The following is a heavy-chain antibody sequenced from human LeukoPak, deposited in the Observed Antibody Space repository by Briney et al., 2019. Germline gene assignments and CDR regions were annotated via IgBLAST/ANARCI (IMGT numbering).Heavy chain of an antibody. CDR3: ARVSYCGGDCSTGAFDI. D-gene: IGHD2-21*02. J-gene: IGHJ3*02. CDR2: MNPNSGHT. Sequence: ASVKVSCKASGYTFTAYDLNWVRQATGQGLEWMGWMNPNSGHTGYAQKFQGRVTMTRNTSISTAYMELSSLRSEDTAVYYWARVSYCGGDCSTGAFDIWGQGAMVTVSS. CDR1: GYTFTAYD. V-gene: IGHV1-8*01.